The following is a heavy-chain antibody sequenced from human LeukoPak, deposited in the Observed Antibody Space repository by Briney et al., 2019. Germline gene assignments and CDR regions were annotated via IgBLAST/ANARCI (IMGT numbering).Heavy chain of an antibody. CDR2: TYTDTSA. CDR3: ARESWGPVGP. Sequence: GGSLRLSCAASGFIVSNNHMSWVRQAPGKGLEWVSLTYTDTSAYYADSVKGRFTISRDNSKNTLNLQMNSLRVEDTGVYYWARESWGPVGPWGQGTLVTVSS. V-gene: IGHV3-66*02. CDR1: GFIVSNNH. J-gene: IGHJ5*02. D-gene: IGHD7-27*01.